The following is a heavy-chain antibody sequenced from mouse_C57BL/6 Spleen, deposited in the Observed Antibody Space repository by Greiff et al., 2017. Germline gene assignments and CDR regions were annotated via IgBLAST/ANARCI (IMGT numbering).Heavy chain of an antibody. J-gene: IGHJ3*01. Sequence: EVQLQQSGPELVKPGASVKISCKASGYTFTDYYMNWVKQSHGKSLEWIGDINPNNGGTSYTQKFKGKATLTVDKSSSTAYMELRSLTSEDAAVYYGARLFTVVAPFAYWGQGTLVTVSA. CDR1: GYTFTDYY. CDR2: INPNNGGT. CDR3: ARLFTVVAPFAY. D-gene: IGHD1-1*01. V-gene: IGHV1-26*01.